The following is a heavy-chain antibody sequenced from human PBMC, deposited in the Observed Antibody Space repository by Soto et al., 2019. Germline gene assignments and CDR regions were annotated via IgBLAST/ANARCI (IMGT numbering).Heavy chain of an antibody. CDR1: GGTFSSYT. V-gene: IGHV1-69*02. D-gene: IGHD2-2*03. Sequence: GASVKVSCKASGGTFSSYTISWVRQAPGQGLEWMGRIIPILGIANYAQKFQGRVTITADKSTSTAYMELSSLRSEDTAVYYCARTRNAMDIVVVPAAASNWFDPWGQGTLVTVSS. J-gene: IGHJ5*02. CDR2: IIPILGIA. CDR3: ARTRNAMDIVVVPAAASNWFDP.